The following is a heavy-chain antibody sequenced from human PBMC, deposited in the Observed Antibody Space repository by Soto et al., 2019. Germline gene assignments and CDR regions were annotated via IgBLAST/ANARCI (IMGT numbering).Heavy chain of an antibody. CDR1: GFTFSDHS. CDR3: ARGDNDY. V-gene: IGHV3-21*01. Sequence: EVQLVESGGGLVKPGGSLRLSCTGSGFTFSDHSMNWVRQAPGKGLEWVSSISRGSSYMYYTDSVKGRFTISRDNAKNSLYLQMNSLRVEDTAVYYCARGDNDYWGQGTLVTVSS. CDR2: ISRGSSYM. J-gene: IGHJ4*02.